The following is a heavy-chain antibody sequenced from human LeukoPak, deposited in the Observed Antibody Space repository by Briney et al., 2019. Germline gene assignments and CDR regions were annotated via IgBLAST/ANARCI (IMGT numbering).Heavy chain of an antibody. Sequence: GESLKISCKGSGYSFIRYWIGWVRQMPGKGLEWMGIIYPGDSDTRYSPSFQGQVTISADKSISTAYLQWSSLKAPDTAMYYCARLGACSNNICYSGDYWGQGTLVTVSS. D-gene: IGHD2-15*01. V-gene: IGHV5-51*01. CDR1: GYSFIRYW. J-gene: IGHJ4*02. CDR2: IYPGDSDT. CDR3: ARLGACSNNICYSGDY.